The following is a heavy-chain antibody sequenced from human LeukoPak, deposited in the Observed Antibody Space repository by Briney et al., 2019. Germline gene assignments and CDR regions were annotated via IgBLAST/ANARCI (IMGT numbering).Heavy chain of an antibody. J-gene: IGHJ4*02. Sequence: ASVKVSCKASGYTFTGDDMHWVRQAPGQGLEWMGWINPNSGGTNYAQKFQGRVTMTRGTSTSTAYMELSRLRSDDTAVYYCARDHQFQFLVDYWGQGTLVTVSS. CDR3: ARDHQFQFLVDY. CDR1: GYTFTGDD. D-gene: IGHD3-3*01. V-gene: IGHV1-2*02. CDR2: INPNSGGT.